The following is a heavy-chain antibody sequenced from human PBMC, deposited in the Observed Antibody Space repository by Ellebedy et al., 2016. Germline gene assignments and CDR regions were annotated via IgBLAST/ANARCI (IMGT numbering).Heavy chain of an antibody. CDR1: GFIFSSFF. J-gene: IGHJ4*02. CDR2: MRGDGAKT. V-gene: IGHV3-23*01. CDR3: RQGHYANY. Sequence: GESLKISXAPSGFIFSSFFMSWVCQAPGKGLEWVSTMRGDGAKTHLADSVKGRFTMSRDIPKNTVYLQMNRLRAEDTAVYYCRQGHYANYWGQGTLVTVSS. D-gene: IGHD4-17*01.